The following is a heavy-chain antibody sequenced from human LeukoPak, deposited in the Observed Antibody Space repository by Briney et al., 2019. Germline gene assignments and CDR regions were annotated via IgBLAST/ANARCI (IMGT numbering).Heavy chain of an antibody. D-gene: IGHD3-16*01. CDR2: INPNSGGT. CDR3: ARARLWAFDI. J-gene: IGHJ3*02. Sequence: ASVKVSFKASGYTFTNYYINWVRQATGQGLEWMGWINPNSGGTNYAQKFQGRVTMTRDTSLNTAYMELSRLGSDDTAVYFCARARLWAFDIWGQGTMVTVSS. CDR1: GYTFTNYY. V-gene: IGHV1-2*02.